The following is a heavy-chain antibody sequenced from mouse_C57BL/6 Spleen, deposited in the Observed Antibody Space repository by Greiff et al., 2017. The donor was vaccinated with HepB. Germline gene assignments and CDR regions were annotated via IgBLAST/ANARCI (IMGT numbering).Heavy chain of an antibody. J-gene: IGHJ4*01. CDR1: GYTFTSYW. CDR2: IDPSDSYT. V-gene: IGHV1-69*01. CDR3: ARRLYYDYGGYAMDY. D-gene: IGHD2-4*01. Sequence: QVQLQQPGAELVMPGASVKLSCKASGYTFTSYWMHWVKQRPGQGLEWIGEIDPSDSYTNYNQKFKGKSTLTVDKYSSTAYMQLSSLTSEDSAVYYCARRLYYDYGGYAMDYWGQGTSVTVSS.